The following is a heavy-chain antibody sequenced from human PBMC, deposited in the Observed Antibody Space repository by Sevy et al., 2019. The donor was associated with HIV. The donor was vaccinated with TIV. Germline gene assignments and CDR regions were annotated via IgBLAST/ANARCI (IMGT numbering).Heavy chain of an antibody. CDR3: ARPRAYWGGDCYYDY. J-gene: IGHJ4*02. CDR1: GGTFSSYA. CDR2: IIPIFGTA. D-gene: IGHD2-21*01. Sequence: ASVKVSCKASGGTFSSYAISWVRQAPGQGLEWMGGIIPIFGTANYAQKFQGRVTITADESTSTAYMERSSLGSEDTAVYYCARPRAYWGGDCYYDYWGQGTLVTVSS. V-gene: IGHV1-69*13.